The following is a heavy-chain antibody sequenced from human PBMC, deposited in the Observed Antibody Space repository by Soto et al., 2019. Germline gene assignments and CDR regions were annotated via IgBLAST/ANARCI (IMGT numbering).Heavy chain of an antibody. V-gene: IGHV1-8*01. D-gene: IGHD3-3*01. Sequence: ASVKVSCKASGYTFTSYDINCVRQATGQGLEWMGWMNPNSGNTGYAQKFQGRVTMTRNTSISTAYMELSSLRSEDTAVYYCARGQYYDFWSGYYTPNFDYWGQGTLVTVSS. CDR3: ARGQYYDFWSGYYTPNFDY. CDR1: GYTFTSYD. CDR2: MNPNSGNT. J-gene: IGHJ4*02.